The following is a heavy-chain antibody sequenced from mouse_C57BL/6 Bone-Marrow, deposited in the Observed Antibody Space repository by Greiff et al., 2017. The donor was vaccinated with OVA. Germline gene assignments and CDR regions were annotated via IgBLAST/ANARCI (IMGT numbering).Heavy chain of an antibody. Sequence: QVQLQQSGSELRSPGSSVKLSCKDFDSEVFPIAYMSWVRQKPGHGFEWIGGILPSIGRTIYGEKFEDKATLDADTLSNTAYLELNSLTSEDSAIYYCARGENIYYDYDEGGNFDYWGQGTTLTVSS. D-gene: IGHD2-4*01. CDR3: ARGENIYYDYDEGGNFDY. CDR2: ILPSIGRT. V-gene: IGHV15-2*01. CDR1: DSEVFPIAY. J-gene: IGHJ2*01.